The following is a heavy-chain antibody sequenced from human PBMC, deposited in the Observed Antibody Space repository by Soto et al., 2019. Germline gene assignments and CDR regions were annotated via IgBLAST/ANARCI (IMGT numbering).Heavy chain of an antibody. CDR1: GGTFSSYA. D-gene: IGHD1-1*01. CDR3: ARRGQLEKYYYYYYGMDV. V-gene: IGHV1-69*13. J-gene: IGHJ6*02. CDR2: IIPIFGTA. Sequence: SVKVSCKASGGTFSSYAISWVRQAPGQGLEWMGGIIPIFGTANYAQKFQGRVTITADESTSTAYMELSSLRSEDTAVYYCARRGQLEKYYYYYYGMDVWGQGTTVTVSS.